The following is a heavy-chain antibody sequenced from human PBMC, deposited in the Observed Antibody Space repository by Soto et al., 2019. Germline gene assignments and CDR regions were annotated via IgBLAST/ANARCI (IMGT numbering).Heavy chain of an antibody. CDR2: INAGNGNT. V-gene: IGHV1-3*01. CDR3: AISGPTSSWYSYDYYGMDV. CDR1: GYTFTSYA. J-gene: IGHJ6*02. Sequence: GASVKVSCKASGYTFTSYAMHWVRQAPGQRLEWMGWINAGNGNTKYSQKFQGRVTITRDTSASTAYMELSSLRSEDTAVYYCAISGPTSSWYSYDYYGMDVWGQGTTVTVSS. D-gene: IGHD6-13*01.